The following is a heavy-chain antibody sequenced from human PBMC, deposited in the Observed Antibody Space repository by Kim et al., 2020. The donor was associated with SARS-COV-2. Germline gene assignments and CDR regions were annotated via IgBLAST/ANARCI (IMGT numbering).Heavy chain of an antibody. V-gene: IGHV3-33*01. D-gene: IGHD3-9*01. CDR1: GFTFSSYG. CDR2: IWYDGSNK. J-gene: IGHJ6*02. Sequence: GGSLRLSCAASGFTFSSYGMHWVRQAPGKGLEWVAVIWYDGSNKYYADSVKDRFTISRDNSKNTLYLQMNSLRAEDTAVYYCARGALRYFDWLLEPDGMDVWGQGTTVTVSS. CDR3: ARGALRYFDWLLEPDGMDV.